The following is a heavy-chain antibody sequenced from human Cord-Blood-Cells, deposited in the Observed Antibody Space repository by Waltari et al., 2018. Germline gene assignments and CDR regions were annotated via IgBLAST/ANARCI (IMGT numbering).Heavy chain of an antibody. V-gene: IGHV3-21*01. CDR1: GFTFSSYS. CDR3: ARAFAAAGDY. CDR2: ISSSSSYI. Sequence: EVQLVESGGGLVKPGGSLRLSCAASGFTFSSYSMNWVRQAPGKGLEWVSSISSSSSYIYYADSVKGRFTISRDNAKNSLYLQMSSLRAEDTAVYYCARAFAAAGDYWGQGTLVTVSS. J-gene: IGHJ4*02. D-gene: IGHD6-13*01.